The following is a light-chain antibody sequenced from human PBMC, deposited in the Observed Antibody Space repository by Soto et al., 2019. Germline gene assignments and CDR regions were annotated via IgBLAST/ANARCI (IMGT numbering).Light chain of an antibody. CDR2: DLS. J-gene: IGLJ2*01. V-gene: IGLV2-14*01. CDR1: SSDVGGYNY. CDR3: SSYTSSSTLEV. Sequence: QSVLTQPASVSVSPGQSITISCTGTSSDVGGYNYVSWYQQHPGKAPKLMIYDLSNRPSGVSNRFSGSKSGNTASLTISGLQAEDEADYYCSSYTSSSTLEVFGGGTKLTVL.